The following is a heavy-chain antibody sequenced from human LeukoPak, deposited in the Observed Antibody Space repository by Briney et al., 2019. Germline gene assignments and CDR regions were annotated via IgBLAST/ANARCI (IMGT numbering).Heavy chain of an antibody. D-gene: IGHD2-15*01. CDR2: IYYSGST. CDR1: GGSISSSKKY. CDR3: ARQESIWWYAWYFDL. J-gene: IGHJ2*01. Sequence: NPSETLSLTCNVSGGSISSSKKYWGWIRQPPGKGLEWIGSIYYSGSTYYNPSLKSRVTISVDTSKNQFSLKLSSVTAADTAVYYCARQESIWWYAWYFDLWGRGTLVTVSS. V-gene: IGHV4-39*01.